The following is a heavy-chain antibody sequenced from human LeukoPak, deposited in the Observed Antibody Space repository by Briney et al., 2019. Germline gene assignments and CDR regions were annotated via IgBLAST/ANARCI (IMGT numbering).Heavy chain of an antibody. CDR3: ARVRLPAVKYFFDP. V-gene: IGHV1-2*02. CDR1: GYTFTGYY. D-gene: IGHD2/OR15-2a*01. CDR2: INPNSGGT. J-gene: IGHJ5*02. Sequence: ASVKVSCKASGYTFTGYYVHWVRQAPGQGLEWMGWINPNSGGTNYAQKFQGRVTMTRDTSISTAYMELSRLRSDDTAVYYCARVRLPAVKYFFDPWGQGTLVTVSS.